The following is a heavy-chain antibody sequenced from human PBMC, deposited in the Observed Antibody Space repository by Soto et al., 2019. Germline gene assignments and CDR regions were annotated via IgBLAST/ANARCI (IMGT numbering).Heavy chain of an antibody. CDR2: ISYSGNT. CDR1: GGSISNFY. V-gene: IGHV4-59*01. J-gene: IGHJ4*02. CDR3: ARAPMVLSRSYFDS. Sequence: SETLSLTCTVSGGSISNFYWSWIRQPPGKGLEWIGYISYSGNTNYNPSLKSRVSISVDTSKNQLSLNLTPVTAADTAVYYCARAPMVLSRSYFDSWGQGTPVTVSS. D-gene: IGHD2-8*01.